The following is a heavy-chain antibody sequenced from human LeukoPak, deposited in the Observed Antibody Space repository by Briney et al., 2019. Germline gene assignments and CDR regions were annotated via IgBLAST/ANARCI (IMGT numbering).Heavy chain of an antibody. D-gene: IGHD1-26*01. CDR1: GFTFDDYA. Sequence: HPGRSLRLSCAASGFTFDDYAMHWVRQAPGKGLEWVSGISWNSGSIGYADSVKGRFTISRDNAKNSLYLQMNSLRAEDTAVYYCARAVGAPRGAFDIWGQGTMVTVSS. J-gene: IGHJ3*02. CDR2: ISWNSGSI. V-gene: IGHV3-9*01. CDR3: ARAVGAPRGAFDI.